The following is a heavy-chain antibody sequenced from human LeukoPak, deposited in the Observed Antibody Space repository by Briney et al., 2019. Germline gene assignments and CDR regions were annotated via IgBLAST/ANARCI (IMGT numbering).Heavy chain of an antibody. J-gene: IGHJ4*02. CDR2: ISSSSGTI. Sequence: PGGSLRLSCAASGFTFSSYSMNWVRQAPGKGLEWVSYISSSSGTIYYADCVKGRFTISRDNAKNSLYLQMNSLRAEDTAVYYCARLPTYCSSTSCYLDYWGQGTLVTVSS. CDR3: ARLPTYCSSTSCYLDY. CDR1: GFTFSSYS. D-gene: IGHD2-2*01. V-gene: IGHV3-48*04.